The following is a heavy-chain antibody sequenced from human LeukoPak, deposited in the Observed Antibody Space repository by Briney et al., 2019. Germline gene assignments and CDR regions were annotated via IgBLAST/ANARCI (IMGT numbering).Heavy chain of an antibody. J-gene: IGHJ4*02. V-gene: IGHV3-30-3*01. CDR3: AREWVTTFDY. D-gene: IGHD4-11*01. CDR2: ISYDGSNK. CDR1: GFTFSSYA. Sequence: VGSLRLSCAASGFTFSSYAMHWVRQAPGKGLEWVAVISYDGSNKYYADSVKGRFTISRDNSKNTLYLQMNSLRAEDTAVYYCAREWVTTFDYWGQGTLVTVSS.